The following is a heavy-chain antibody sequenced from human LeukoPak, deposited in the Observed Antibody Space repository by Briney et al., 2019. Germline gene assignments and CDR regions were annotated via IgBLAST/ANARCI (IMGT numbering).Heavy chain of an antibody. Sequence: GGSLRLSCAASGFTFSNYSMNWVRQAPGKGLEWVSSISSRSSYIYYADSVKGRFTISRDNAKNSLYLQMNSLRAEDTAVYYCAKVKQWSFDYWGQGTLVTVSS. CDR3: AKVKQWSFDY. CDR2: ISSRSSYI. CDR1: GFTFSNYS. V-gene: IGHV3-21*04. J-gene: IGHJ4*02. D-gene: IGHD6-19*01.